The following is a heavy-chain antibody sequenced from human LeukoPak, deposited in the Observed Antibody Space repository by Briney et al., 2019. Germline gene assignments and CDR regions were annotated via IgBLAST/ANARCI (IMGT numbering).Heavy chain of an antibody. D-gene: IGHD6-19*01. J-gene: IGHJ6*02. CDR1: GDSVSRNSAA. CDR3: ARDRVGQWLVGDQSTYYYGMDV. V-gene: IGHV6-1*01. Sequence: QTLSLTCAISGDSVSRNSAAWNWIRQSPSRGLEWLGRTYYRSKWYNDYAVSVKSRITINPDTSKNQFSLQLNSVTPEDTAVYYCARDRVGQWLVGDQSTYYYGMDVWGQGTTVTVSS. CDR2: TYYRSKWYN.